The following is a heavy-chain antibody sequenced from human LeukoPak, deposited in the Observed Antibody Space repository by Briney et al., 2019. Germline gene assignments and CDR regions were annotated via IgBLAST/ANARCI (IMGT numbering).Heavy chain of an antibody. CDR2: IYYSGST. Sequence: SETLSLTCTVSGGSISSTTNYWGWIRQPPGKGLEWIRSIYYSGSTFYNPSLKSRVTISVDTSKNQFSLKLSSVTAADTAVYYCARLGAPGGTRSGDYYYGMDVWGQGTTVTVSS. V-gene: IGHV4-39*01. CDR3: ARLGAPGGTRSGDYYYGMDV. CDR1: GGSISSTTNY. D-gene: IGHD6-13*01. J-gene: IGHJ6*02.